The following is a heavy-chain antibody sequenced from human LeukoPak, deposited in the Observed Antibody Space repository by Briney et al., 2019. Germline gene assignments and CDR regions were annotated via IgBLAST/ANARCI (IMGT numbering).Heavy chain of an antibody. Sequence: QPGGSLRLSCATSGFTFTNYAMTCVRQAPGKGLEWVSAISGSGSSTYDADSVKGRFTISRGNSKNTLFLQMNSLRAEDTAVYYCARRTSTNSGYFDYWGQGTLVTVSS. V-gene: IGHV3-23*01. CDR3: ARRTSTNSGYFDY. J-gene: IGHJ4*02. CDR1: GFTFTNYA. CDR2: ISGSGSST. D-gene: IGHD3-22*01.